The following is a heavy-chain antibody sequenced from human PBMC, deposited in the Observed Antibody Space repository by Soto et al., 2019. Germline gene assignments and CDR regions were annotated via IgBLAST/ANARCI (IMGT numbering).Heavy chain of an antibody. CDR1: GFTFSSYW. CDR3: TRAQVVAGTGGYY. J-gene: IGHJ4*02. CDR2: INGDGSSI. Sequence: GGSLRLSCVASGFTFSSYWMHWVRQAPGKGLVWVSRINGDGSSISYADSVKGRFIISRDNAKNTLYLQMNSLGAEDTAVYYCTRAQVVAGTGGYYWGQGTLVTVSS. D-gene: IGHD6-19*01. V-gene: IGHV3-74*01.